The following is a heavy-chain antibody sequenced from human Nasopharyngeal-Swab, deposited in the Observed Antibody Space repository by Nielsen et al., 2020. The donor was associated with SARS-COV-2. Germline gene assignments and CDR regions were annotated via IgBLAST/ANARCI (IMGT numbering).Heavy chain of an antibody. V-gene: IGHV3-64D*06. CDR1: GFTFSNYA. J-gene: IGHJ4*02. CDR3: VKDISGSWGFDF. D-gene: IGHD6-13*01. CDR2: ISSIGVAS. Sequence: GESLKISCSAFGFTFSNYAMHWVRQAPGKGLEYVSAISSIGVASYYADSVKGRFTISRDNSKSTLYLQMSSLRAEDTAIYYCVKDISGSWGFDFWGQGTLVTVSS.